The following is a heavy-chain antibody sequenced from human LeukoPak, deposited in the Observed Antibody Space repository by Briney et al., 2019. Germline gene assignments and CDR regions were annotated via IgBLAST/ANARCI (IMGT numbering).Heavy chain of an antibody. Sequence: PSETLSLTCTVSGGSISSYYWSWIRQPAGKGLEWIGRIYTSGSTNYNPSLKSRVTMSVDTSKSQFSLELSSVTAADTAVYYCARATYSSSADAFDIWGQGTMVTVSS. CDR3: ARATYSSSADAFDI. CDR2: IYTSGST. CDR1: GGSISSYY. D-gene: IGHD6-13*01. J-gene: IGHJ3*02. V-gene: IGHV4-4*07.